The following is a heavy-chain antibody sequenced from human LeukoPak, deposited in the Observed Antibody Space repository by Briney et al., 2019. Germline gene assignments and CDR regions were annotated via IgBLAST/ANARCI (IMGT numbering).Heavy chain of an antibody. CDR3: ARDSLPMAVTGPFDH. V-gene: IGHV3-15*01. J-gene: IGHJ4*02. CDR2: IKSQTGGGTT. CDR1: GFTFSDAW. Sequence: GGSLRLSCAASGFTFSDAWMSWVRQAPGKGLEWVGRIKSQTGGGTTDYAAPVKGRFSISRDDSKNTLYLQMNSLRAEDTAIYYCARDSLPMAVTGPFDHWGQGALVTVSS. D-gene: IGHD6-19*01.